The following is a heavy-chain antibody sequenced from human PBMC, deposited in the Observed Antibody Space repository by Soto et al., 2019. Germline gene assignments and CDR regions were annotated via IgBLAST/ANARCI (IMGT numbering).Heavy chain of an antibody. Sequence: GSSVKVSCKASGGTFSSYAISWVRQAPGQGLEWMGGIIPIFGTANYAQKFQGRVTITADESTSTAYMELSSLRSEDTAVYYGARARAGMVITTGTFDYWGQGTLVTV. CDR2: IIPIFGTA. J-gene: IGHJ4*02. D-gene: IGHD3-22*01. CDR1: GGTFSSYA. CDR3: ARARAGMVITTGTFDY. V-gene: IGHV1-69*13.